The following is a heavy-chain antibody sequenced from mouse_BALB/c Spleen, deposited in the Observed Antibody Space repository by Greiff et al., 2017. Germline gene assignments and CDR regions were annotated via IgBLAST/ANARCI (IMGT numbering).Heavy chain of an antibody. J-gene: IGHJ4*01. CDR3: ARDSFITTVVADYAMDY. CDR2: IWGDGST. V-gene: IGHV2-6-7*01. Sequence: VKVVESGPGLVAPSQSLSITCTVSGFSLTGYGVNWVRQPPGKGLEWLGMIWGDGSTDYNSALKSRLSISKDNSKSQVFLKMNSLQTDDTARYYCARDSFITTVVADYAMDYWGQGTSVTVSS. CDR1: GFSLTGYG. D-gene: IGHD1-1*01.